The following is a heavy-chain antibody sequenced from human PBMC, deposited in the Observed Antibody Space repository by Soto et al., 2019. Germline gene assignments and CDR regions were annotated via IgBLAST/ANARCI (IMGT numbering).Heavy chain of an antibody. J-gene: IGHJ6*02. CDR1: WYTLYSYV. CDR3: ARDRIPTGMDV. Sequence: VPVEVSSKASWYTLYSYVINAVGQATGQGLEWMGWMNPNSGNTGYAQKFQGRVTMTRNTAISTAYMELSSLRSEDTAVYFCARDRIPTGMDVWGQGTTVTVS. V-gene: IGHV1-8*01. CDR2: MNPNSGNT.